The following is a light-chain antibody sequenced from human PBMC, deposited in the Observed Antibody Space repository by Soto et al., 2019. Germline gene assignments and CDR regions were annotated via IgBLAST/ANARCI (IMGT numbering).Light chain of an antibody. CDR2: GAS. V-gene: IGKV3-20*01. J-gene: IGKJ1*01. CDR1: QSVSSNY. CDR3: QQYGTSPWT. Sequence: EIVLTQSPGTLSLSPGERATLSCRASQSVSSNYLAWFQQKPGQAPRLLIDGASSRATGIPDRFSGSGYGTDFTLTISRLEPEDFAVYYCQQYGTSPWTFGQGTKVEIK.